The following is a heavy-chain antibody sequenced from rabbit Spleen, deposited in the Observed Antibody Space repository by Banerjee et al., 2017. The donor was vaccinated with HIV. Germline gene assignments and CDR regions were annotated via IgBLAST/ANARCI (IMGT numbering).Heavy chain of an antibody. CDR1: GFSFSSSYF. V-gene: IGHV1S40*01. J-gene: IGHJ6*01. D-gene: IGHD3-3*01. CDR3: ARSDGNTLWYYGMDL. Sequence: QSLEESGGGLVQPEGSLTLTCTASGFSFSSSYFICWVRQAPGKGLEWIACIYAGSSGSTYYASWAKGRFTISKTSSTTVTLQMTSLTAADTATYFCARSDGNTLWYYGMDLWGPGTLVTVS. CDR2: IYAGSSGST.